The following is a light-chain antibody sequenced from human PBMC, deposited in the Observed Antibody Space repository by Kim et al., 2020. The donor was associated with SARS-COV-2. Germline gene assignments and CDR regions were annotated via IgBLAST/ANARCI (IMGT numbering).Light chain of an antibody. CDR2: DAS. J-gene: IGKJ4*01. V-gene: IGKV3-11*01. CDR1: QSVSSY. CDR3: QQRSNWPLT. Sequence: SPGARATLSCMASQSVSSYLAWYQQKPGQAPRLLIYDASNRATGITARFSGSGSGTDFTLTISSLEPEDFAVYYCQQRSNWPLTFGGGTKVDIK.